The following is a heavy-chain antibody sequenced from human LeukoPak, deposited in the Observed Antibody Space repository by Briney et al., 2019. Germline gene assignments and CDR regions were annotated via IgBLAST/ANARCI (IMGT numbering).Heavy chain of an antibody. Sequence: SETLSLTCTVSGGSISSGSYYWSWIRQPAGKGLEWIGRIYTSGSTNCNPSLKSRVTISVDTSKNQFSLKLNSVTAADTAVYYCARASGSYWWFDSWGQGTLVTVSS. V-gene: IGHV4-61*02. CDR3: ARASGSYWWFDS. J-gene: IGHJ5*01. CDR1: GGSISSGSYY. CDR2: IYTSGST. D-gene: IGHD1-26*01.